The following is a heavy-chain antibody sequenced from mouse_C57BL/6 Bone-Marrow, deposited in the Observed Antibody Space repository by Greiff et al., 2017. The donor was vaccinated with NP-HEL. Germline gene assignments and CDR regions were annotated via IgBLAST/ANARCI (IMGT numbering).Heavy chain of an antibody. CDR3: ARDATGPGPDAMDY. CDR1: GFTFSDFY. J-gene: IGHJ4*01. Sequence: EVKVVESGGGLVQSGRSLRLSCATSGFTFSDFYMEWVRQAPGKGLEWIAASRNKANDYTTEYSVSVKGRFIVSRDNSQSILYLQMNALRAEDTAIYCCARDATGPGPDAMDYWGQGTSVTVST. D-gene: IGHD4-1*01. V-gene: IGHV7-1*01. CDR2: SRNKANDYTT.